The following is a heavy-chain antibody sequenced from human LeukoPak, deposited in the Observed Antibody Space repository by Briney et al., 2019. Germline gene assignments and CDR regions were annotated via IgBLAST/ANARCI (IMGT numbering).Heavy chain of an antibody. D-gene: IGHD3-16*01. CDR1: GGSISSYY. Sequence: MSSETLSLTCTVSGGSISSYYWSWIRQPPGKGLEWIGYIYYSGSINYNPSLKSRVTISVDTPKNQFSLKLSSVTAADTAVYYCARGWRFTAYMDVWGKGTTVTVSS. CDR2: IYYSGSI. CDR3: ARGWRFTAYMDV. J-gene: IGHJ6*03. V-gene: IGHV4-59*01.